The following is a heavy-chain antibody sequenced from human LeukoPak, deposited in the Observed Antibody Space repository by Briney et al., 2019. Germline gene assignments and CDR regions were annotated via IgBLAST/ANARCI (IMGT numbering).Heavy chain of an antibody. CDR2: IYYSGIT. J-gene: IGHJ4*02. CDR3: ARDRSSSGLGHYFDY. Sequence: SETLSLTCTVSGGSISSNYWSWIRQPPGKGLEWIGYIYYSGITNYNPSLKSRVTISVDTSKNQFSLKLGSVTAADTAVYYCARDRSSSGLGHYFDYWGQGTLVTVSS. V-gene: IGHV4-59*01. D-gene: IGHD6-6*01. CDR1: GGSISSNY.